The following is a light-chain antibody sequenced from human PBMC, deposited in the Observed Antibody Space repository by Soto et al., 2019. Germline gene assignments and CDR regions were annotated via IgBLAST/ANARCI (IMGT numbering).Light chain of an antibody. J-gene: IGKJ1*01. Sequence: DIQMTQSPSSLSVSVGDRVTITCRASEDIGFSLGWFQLKPGKAPKSLIYAASTLQVGVPSRFSSSGSGTDFTLTISSLQPEDFATYYCQQYNSYPRTFGQGTKVEVK. CDR1: EDIGFS. V-gene: IGKV1-16*01. CDR2: AAS. CDR3: QQYNSYPRT.